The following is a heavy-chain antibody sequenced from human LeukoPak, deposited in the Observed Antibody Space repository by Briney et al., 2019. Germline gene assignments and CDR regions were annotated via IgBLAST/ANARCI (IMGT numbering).Heavy chain of an antibody. J-gene: IGHJ4*02. D-gene: IGHD6-13*01. Sequence: GESLQISCQASGYSFTNYWIGWVRQMPGKGLEWMGIIYPGDSDTRYSPSFQGQVTISADKSISTAYLQWSSLKASDTAMYYCARLSGSFHFDYWGQGTLVTVSS. CDR3: ARLSGSFHFDY. V-gene: IGHV5-51*01. CDR2: IYPGDSDT. CDR1: GYSFTNYW.